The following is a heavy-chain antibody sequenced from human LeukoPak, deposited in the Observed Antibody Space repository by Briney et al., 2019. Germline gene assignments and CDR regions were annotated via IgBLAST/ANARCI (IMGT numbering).Heavy chain of an antibody. CDR1: GGSNSSGDYY. V-gene: IGHV4-30-4*01. CDR3: ARDRKGATDWFDP. Sequence: SETLSLTCTVSGGSNSSGDYYWSWIRQPPGKGQEWIGYIYYSGSTYYNPSLKSRVTISVDTSKNQFSLKLSSVTAADTAVYYCARDRKGATDWFDPWGQGTLVTVSS. J-gene: IGHJ5*02. D-gene: IGHD1-26*01. CDR2: IYYSGST.